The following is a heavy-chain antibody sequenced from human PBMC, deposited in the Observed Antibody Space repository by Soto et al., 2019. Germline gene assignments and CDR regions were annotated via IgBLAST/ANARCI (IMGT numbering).Heavy chain of an antibody. CDR3: ARGWDCGGDCYSGSQYGMDV. CDR1: GGTFSSYA. J-gene: IGHJ6*02. Sequence: GASVKVSCKASGGTFSSYAISWVRQAPGQGLEWMGGIIPIFGTANYAQKFQGRVTITADESTSTAYMELSSLRSEDTAVYYCARGWDCGGDCYSGSQYGMDVWGQGTTVTVSS. CDR2: IIPIFGTA. D-gene: IGHD2-21*02. V-gene: IGHV1-69*13.